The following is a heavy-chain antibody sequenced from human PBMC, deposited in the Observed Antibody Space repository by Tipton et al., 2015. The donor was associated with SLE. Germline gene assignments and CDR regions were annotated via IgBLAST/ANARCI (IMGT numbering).Heavy chain of an antibody. CDR2: ISHDGSNK. D-gene: IGHD3-22*01. J-gene: IGHJ6*03. Sequence: SLRLSCAASGFTFSNYAMSWVRQAPGKGLEWVAVISHDGSNKYYADSVKGRFTISRDNAKNSLYLQMNSLRAEDTAVYYCARDGYSRGYFYYHYMDVWGKGTAVTVSS. CDR3: ARDGYSRGYFYYHYMDV. V-gene: IGHV3-30*04. CDR1: GFTFSNYA.